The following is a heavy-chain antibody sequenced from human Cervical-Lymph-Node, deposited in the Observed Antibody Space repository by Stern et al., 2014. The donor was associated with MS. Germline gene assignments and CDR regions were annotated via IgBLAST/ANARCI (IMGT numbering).Heavy chain of an antibody. V-gene: IGHV1-18*01. CDR3: ARDPGGIRSLDY. CDR2: ISAYNGNT. D-gene: IGHD3-3*01. CDR1: GYTFTSYG. J-gene: IGHJ4*02. Sequence: QVQLVESGAEVKKPGASVKVSCKDSGYTFTSYGISWVRQAPGKGLEWMGWISAYNGNTNYAQNLQGRVTTTTDTSTSTAYMDLRSLRSDDTAVYYCARDPGGIRSLDYWGQGTLVTVSS.